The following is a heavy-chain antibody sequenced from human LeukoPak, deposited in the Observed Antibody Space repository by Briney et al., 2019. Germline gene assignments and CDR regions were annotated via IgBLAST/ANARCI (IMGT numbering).Heavy chain of an antibody. V-gene: IGHV3-9*01. D-gene: IGHD4-23*01. Sequence: GGSLRLSCAASGFTFDDYAMHWVRQAPGKGLEWVSGISWNSGSIGYADSVKGRFTISRDNAKNSLYLQMNSLRAEDTALYYCAKDKTTVVTRYYFDYWGQGTLVTVSS. CDR1: GFTFDDYA. J-gene: IGHJ4*02. CDR3: AKDKTTVVTRYYFDY. CDR2: ISWNSGSI.